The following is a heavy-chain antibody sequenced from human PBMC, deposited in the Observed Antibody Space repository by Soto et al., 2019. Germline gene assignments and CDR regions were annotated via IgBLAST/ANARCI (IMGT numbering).Heavy chain of an antibody. CDR2: IYYSGST. CDR1: GGSISSGGDY. J-gene: IGHJ4*02. V-gene: IGHV4-31*03. D-gene: IGHD3-22*01. CDR3: ARMYYYDSSGFTFDY. Sequence: QVQLQESGPGLVKPSQTLSLTCTVSGGSISSGGDYWSWIRQHPGKGLEWIGYIYYSGSTYYNPSLKSRVTISVDTSKNQFSLKLSSVTAADTAVYYCARMYYYDSSGFTFDYWGQGTLVTVSS.